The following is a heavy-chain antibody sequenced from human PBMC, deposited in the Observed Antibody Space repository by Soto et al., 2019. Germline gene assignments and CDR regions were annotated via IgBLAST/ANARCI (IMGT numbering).Heavy chain of an antibody. Sequence: SGNVSCKASGCTFSSYAISWVRQAPGQVLEWMGGIIPIFGTANYAQKFQGRVTITADESTSTAYMELSSLRSEDTAVYYCASIGYCSGGSCDYWGQGTLVTVSS. D-gene: IGHD2-15*01. CDR2: IIPIFGTA. CDR3: ASIGYCSGGSCDY. CDR1: GCTFSSYA. J-gene: IGHJ4*02. V-gene: IGHV1-69*13.